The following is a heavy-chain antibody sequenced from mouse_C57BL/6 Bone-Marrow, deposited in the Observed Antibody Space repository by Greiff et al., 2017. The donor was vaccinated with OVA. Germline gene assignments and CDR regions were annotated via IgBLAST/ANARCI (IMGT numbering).Heavy chain of an antibody. CDR2: IRLKSDNYAT. V-gene: IGHV6-3*01. Sequence: EVKLMESGGGLVQPGGSMKLSCVASGFTFSNYWMNWVRQSPEKGLEWVAQIRLKSDNYATHYAESVKGRFTISRDDSKSSVYLQMNNLRAEDTGIYYCTGKTVVATSFDYWGQGTTLTVSS. CDR3: TGKTVVATSFDY. D-gene: IGHD1-1*01. CDR1: GFTFSNYW. J-gene: IGHJ2*01.